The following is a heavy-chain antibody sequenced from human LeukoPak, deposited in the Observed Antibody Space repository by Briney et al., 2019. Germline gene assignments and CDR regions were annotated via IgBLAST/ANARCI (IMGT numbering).Heavy chain of an antibody. Sequence: LETLSLTCTVSGGSISSCFWSWIRQPPGKGLEWIWYIYYSGKTNYNPSLKSRVTISVDTSKNQFTLRLSSVTAADTAVYYCVRQGYNVTAGGDYFDYWGQGTLVTVSS. V-gene: IGHV4-59*08. CDR3: VRQGYNVTAGGDYFDY. D-gene: IGHD1-1*01. CDR1: GGSISSCF. CDR2: IYYSGKT. J-gene: IGHJ4*02.